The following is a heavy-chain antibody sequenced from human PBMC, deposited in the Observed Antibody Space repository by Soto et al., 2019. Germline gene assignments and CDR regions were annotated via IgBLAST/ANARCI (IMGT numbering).Heavy chain of an antibody. CDR2: ISYDGNNK. D-gene: IGHD2-21*02. Sequence: GGSLILSCATSGFTFSSYGMHWVRQAAGKGLEWVAAISYDGNNKYCADSEKGRFTISRENSKHTLYLQMNSLRAEEMAVYYCAKDRQVTEYYFDYWGQGT. J-gene: IGHJ4*02. CDR1: GFTFSSYG. CDR3: AKDRQVTEYYFDY. V-gene: IGHV3-30*18.